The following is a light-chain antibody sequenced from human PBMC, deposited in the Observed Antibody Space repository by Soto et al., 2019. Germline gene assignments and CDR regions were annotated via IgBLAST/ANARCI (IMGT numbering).Light chain of an antibody. CDR2: DTS. CDR1: ETIRGL. Sequence: EVGLTQSPATLSLSTWERATLSCRASETIRGLLPWYQQRPGQPPRLLIYDTSNSATGIPARFSGSGSGTDFTLTISGLEPADLGVSYCQQRHKWPITFGQVTRLEL. J-gene: IGKJ5*01. V-gene: IGKV3-11*01. CDR3: QQRHKWPIT.